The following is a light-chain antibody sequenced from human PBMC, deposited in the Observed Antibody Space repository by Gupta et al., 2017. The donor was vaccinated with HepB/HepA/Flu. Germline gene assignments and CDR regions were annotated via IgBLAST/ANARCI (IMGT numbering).Light chain of an antibody. V-gene: IGKV4-1*01. CDR3: QQYDSTPFT. J-gene: IGKJ3*01. CDR2: WAS. Sequence: DIVMTQSPDSLAVSLGERATINCKSSQSVLYSSNNKNYLAWYQQKPGKPPKLLIYWASTRESGVPDRFSGSGSGTDFTLTISSLQAEDVAVYYCQQYDSTPFTFGPGTKVDIK. CDR1: QSVLYSSNNKNY.